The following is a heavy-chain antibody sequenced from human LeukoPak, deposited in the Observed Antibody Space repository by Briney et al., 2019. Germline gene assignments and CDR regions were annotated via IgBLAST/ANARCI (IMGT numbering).Heavy chain of an antibody. CDR1: GFTFDDFA. CDR3: ASRPDSAWYDS. Sequence: PGGSLRLSCAASGFTFDDFAMSWVRQAPGKGLEWVSAISSGGGTSFADSVKGRFMISRDNSKNTLYLQMNSLRAEDSAVYYCASRPDSAWYDSWGQGTLVTVSS. V-gene: IGHV3-66*01. J-gene: IGHJ5*01. D-gene: IGHD5-18*01. CDR2: ISSGGGT.